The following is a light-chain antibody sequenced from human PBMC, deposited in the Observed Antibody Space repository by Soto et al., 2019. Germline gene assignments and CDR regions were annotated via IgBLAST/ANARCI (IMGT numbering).Light chain of an antibody. J-gene: IGKJ5*01. CDR3: QKRQYWPPIT. CDR2: DAS. CDR1: LNVNSY. Sequence: EFVLTQSPGTLSLSPGERATLSCRASLNVNSYLAWYQQKPGQAPRLLIYDASNRAAGIPARFSGSGSGTDFTLTISRLEPEDFAIYYCQKRQYWPPITFGQGTRLEIK. V-gene: IGKV3-11*01.